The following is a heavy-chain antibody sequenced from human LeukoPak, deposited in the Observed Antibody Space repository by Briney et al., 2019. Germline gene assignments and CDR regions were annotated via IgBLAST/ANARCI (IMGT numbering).Heavy chain of an antibody. CDR2: IRYDGSNK. V-gene: IGHV3-30*02. Sequence: PGGSLRLSCAASGFTFSSYGMHWVRQAPGKGLEWVAFIRYDGSNKYYEYSVKGRFTISRDNSKNTLYLQMNSLRAEDTAVYYCAKDYLAIYYDFWSGYSYYFDYWGQGTLVTVSS. J-gene: IGHJ4*02. CDR1: GFTFSSYG. D-gene: IGHD3-3*01. CDR3: AKDYLAIYYDFWSGYSYYFDY.